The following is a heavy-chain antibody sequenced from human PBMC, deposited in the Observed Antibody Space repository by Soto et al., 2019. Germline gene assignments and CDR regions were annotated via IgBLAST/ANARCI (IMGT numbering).Heavy chain of an antibody. CDR1: GDSITSGGYS. D-gene: IGHD3-10*01. CDR2: IYHSGST. V-gene: IGHV4-30-2*01. J-gene: IGHJ5*02. Sequence: PSETLSLTCAVSGDSITSGGYSWSWIRQAPGKGLEWIGYIYHSGSTYYNTSLRSRVTFSVDRSKNQFSLRLRSVTAADTAVYYCALWTYNYFDPWGQGTLVTVSS. CDR3: ALWTYNYFDP.